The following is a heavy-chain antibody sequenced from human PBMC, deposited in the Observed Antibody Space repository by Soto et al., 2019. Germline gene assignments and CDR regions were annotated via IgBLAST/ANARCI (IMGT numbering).Heavy chain of an antibody. D-gene: IGHD3-16*01. Sequence: EVQLVESGGGLVQPGGSLRLSCDASGFPFGSYTMNWVRQAPGKGLEWVSYISSGSSSIYYADSVKGRFTISRDNAKNSLYLQMNSLRDEDTAVDYWARDESLNLGALDCWGQGTLVTVSS. CDR3: ARDESLNLGALDC. CDR1: GFPFGSYT. CDR2: ISSGSSSI. J-gene: IGHJ4*02. V-gene: IGHV3-48*02.